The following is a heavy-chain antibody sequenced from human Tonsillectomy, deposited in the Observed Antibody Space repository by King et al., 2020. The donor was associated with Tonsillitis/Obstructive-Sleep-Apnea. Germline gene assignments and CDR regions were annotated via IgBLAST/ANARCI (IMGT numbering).Heavy chain of an antibody. CDR1: GGSISSHS. CDR2: IYYSGST. V-gene: IGHV4-59*11. D-gene: IGHD2-8*01. CDR3: ARDMVLEAGGDAFDI. J-gene: IGHJ3*02. Sequence: QLQESGPGLVKPSETLSLTCTVSGGSISSHSWSWIRQPPGKGLEWIGYIYYSGSTNYDPSLRSRVTISVDTSKNHFSLKLSSVTAADTAVYYCARDMVLEAGGDAFDIWGQGTMVTVSS.